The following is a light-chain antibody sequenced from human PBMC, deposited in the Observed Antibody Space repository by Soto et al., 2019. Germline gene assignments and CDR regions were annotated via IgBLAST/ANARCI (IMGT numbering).Light chain of an antibody. V-gene: IGKV3-11*01. CDR2: DAS. CDR3: QQRYSWPS. Sequence: ETVLTQSPPTLSLSPGERATLSCRASQSISRYLAWYQHKPGKAPRLLIYDASNRATGIPARFSGSGSGTDFVLTIGSLEPEDFAVYYCQQRYSWPSFGPGTIVDIK. CDR1: QSISRY. J-gene: IGKJ3*01.